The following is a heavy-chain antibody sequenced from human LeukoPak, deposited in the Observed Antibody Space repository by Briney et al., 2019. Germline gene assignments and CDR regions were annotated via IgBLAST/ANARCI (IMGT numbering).Heavy chain of an antibody. CDR2: ISGSGDST. D-gene: IGHD5-24*01. CDR3: AKVRRDGYNLYYFDY. J-gene: IGHJ4*02. V-gene: IGHV3-23*01. CDR1: GFIFSSYA. Sequence: PGGSLRLSCAASGFIFSSYAMCWVRHAPGKGLEWVSAISGSGDSTYYADSVKGRFTISRDNSKNTLYLQMNSLRAEDTALYYCAKVRRDGYNLYYFDYWGQGTLVTVSS.